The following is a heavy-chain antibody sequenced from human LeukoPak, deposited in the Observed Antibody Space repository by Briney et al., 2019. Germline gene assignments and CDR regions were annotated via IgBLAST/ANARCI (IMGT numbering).Heavy chain of an antibody. CDR2: ISGSGGST. J-gene: IGHJ4*02. CDR1: GFIFSSSV. V-gene: IGHV3-23*01. Sequence: PGGSLRLSCAASGFIFSSSVMHWVRQAPGKGLEWVSAISGSGGSTYYADSVKGRFTISRDNSKNTLYLQMNSLRAEDTAVYYCAKDLGVSSSSSEYWGQGTLVTVSS. D-gene: IGHD2-2*01. CDR3: AKDLGVSSSSSEY.